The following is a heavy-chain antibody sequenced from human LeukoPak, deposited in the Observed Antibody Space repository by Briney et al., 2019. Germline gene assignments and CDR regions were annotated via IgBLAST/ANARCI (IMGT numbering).Heavy chain of an antibody. CDR3: AKGSYSSGWANRY. V-gene: IGHV3-23*01. CDR2: ISGSGAGT. D-gene: IGHD6-19*01. J-gene: IGHJ4*02. Sequence: GGSLRLSCAASGFTISSYAMSWVRQAPGKGLEWVSAISGSGAGTYYADSVKGRFTISRDNSKNTLYLQMNSLRADDTAVYYCAKGSYSSGWANRYWGQGTLVTVSS. CDR1: GFTISSYA.